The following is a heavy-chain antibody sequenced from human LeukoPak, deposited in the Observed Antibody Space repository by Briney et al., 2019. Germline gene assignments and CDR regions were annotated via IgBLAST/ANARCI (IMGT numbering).Heavy chain of an antibody. V-gene: IGHV4-34*01. D-gene: IGHD3-10*01. J-gene: IGHJ6*03. CDR2: INHSGST. CDR1: GGSFSGYY. CDR3: ASTKAYSGSGSYYNSSDYYYMDV. Sequence: SETLSLTCAVYGGSFSGYYWGWIRQPPGKGLEWIGEINHSGSTNYNPSLKSRVTISVDTSKNQFSLKLSSVTAADTAVYYCASTKAYSGSGSYYNSSDYYYMDVWGKGTTVTISS.